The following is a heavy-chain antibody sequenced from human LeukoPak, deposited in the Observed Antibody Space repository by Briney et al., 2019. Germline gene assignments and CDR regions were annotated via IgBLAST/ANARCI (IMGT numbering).Heavy chain of an antibody. Sequence: SETLSLTCTVSVGSISSSSYYWGWIRQPPGKGLEWIGSIYYSGSTYYNPSLKSRVTISVDTSKNQFSLKLSSVTAADTAVYYCARHENYYDGSGYSYDAFDIRGQGTMVTVSS. D-gene: IGHD3-22*01. CDR1: VGSISSSSYY. V-gene: IGHV4-39*01. CDR3: ARHENYYDGSGYSYDAFDI. J-gene: IGHJ3*02. CDR2: IYYSGST.